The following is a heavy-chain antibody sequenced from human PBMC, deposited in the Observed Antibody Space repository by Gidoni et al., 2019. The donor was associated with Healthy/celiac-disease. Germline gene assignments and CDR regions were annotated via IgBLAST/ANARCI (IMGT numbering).Heavy chain of an antibody. CDR1: GVTFSSYG. D-gene: IGHD4-17*01. CDR3: ARDYGDFEDYYYGMDV. CDR2: IWYDGSNK. Sequence: QVQLVESGGGVVQPGRSLRLSCAASGVTFSSYGMHWVRQAPGKGLEWVAVIWYDGSNKYYADSVKGRFTISRDNSKNTLYLQMNSLRAEDTAVYYCARDYGDFEDYYYGMDVWGQGTTVTVSS. V-gene: IGHV3-33*01. J-gene: IGHJ6*02.